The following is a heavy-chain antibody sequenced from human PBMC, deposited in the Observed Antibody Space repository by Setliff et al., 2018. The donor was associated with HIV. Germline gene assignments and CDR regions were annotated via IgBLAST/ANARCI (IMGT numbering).Heavy chain of an antibody. CDR1: GFTFSDYT. J-gene: IGHJ4*02. D-gene: IGHD3-10*01. CDR2: ISYNGGTT. Sequence: GGSLRLSCAASGFTFSDYTMSWVRQAPGKGLEWVSSISYNGGTTYYADSGKGRFTISRDNFKNTLYLQMDSLRAEDTALYYCAKERLYGSGRAFDYWGQGTLVTVSS. CDR3: AKERLYGSGRAFDY. V-gene: IGHV3-23*01.